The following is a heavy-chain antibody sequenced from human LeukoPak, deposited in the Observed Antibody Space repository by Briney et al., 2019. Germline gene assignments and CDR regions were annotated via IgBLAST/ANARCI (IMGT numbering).Heavy chain of an antibody. V-gene: IGHV3-30-3*01. CDR2: TSSDLNVK. J-gene: IGHJ4*02. D-gene: IGHD3-22*01. CDR1: GFTFRNYV. Sequence: GGSLRLSCAASGFTFRNYVIHWVRQAPGKGLEWVAVTSSDLNVKLYADSVKGRFTISRDNAENTLYLQMNSLRVEDTAVYYCVRSAFHAGSGNYYDYWGQGTLVTVSS. CDR3: VRSAFHAGSGNYYDY.